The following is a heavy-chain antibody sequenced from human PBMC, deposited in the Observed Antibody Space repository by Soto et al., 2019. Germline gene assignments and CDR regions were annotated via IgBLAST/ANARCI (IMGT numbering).Heavy chain of an antibody. D-gene: IGHD3-3*01. Sequence: PSETLSLTCSVSGGTISGYYWTWIRQPAGKGLEWIGRIYSSGNTKYNPSLQSRVTMSLDTSNNQFSLRLTSVTAADTAVYYCPRGQRFSDWFDPWGQGTLVTVSS. J-gene: IGHJ5*02. CDR2: IYSSGNT. V-gene: IGHV4-4*07. CDR3: PRGQRFSDWFDP. CDR1: GGTISGYY.